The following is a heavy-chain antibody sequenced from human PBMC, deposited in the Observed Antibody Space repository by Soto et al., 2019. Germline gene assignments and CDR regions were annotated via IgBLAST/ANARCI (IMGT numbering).Heavy chain of an antibody. CDR3: ARDPNRGGDFDF. Sequence: EVQLVESGGGLVQPGGSQRLSCEASGFAFGTYWMTWVRQAPGKGLEWVANINPDGNDKYYADSVRGRFTVSRDNSKNSLFLQINSLRAEDTAVYYCARDPNRGGDFDFWGQGTLVTVSS. V-gene: IGHV3-7*05. CDR2: INPDGNDK. CDR1: GFAFGTYW. D-gene: IGHD3-16*01. J-gene: IGHJ4*02.